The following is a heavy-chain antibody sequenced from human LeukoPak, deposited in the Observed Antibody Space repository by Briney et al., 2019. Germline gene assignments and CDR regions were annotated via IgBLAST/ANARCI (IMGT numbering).Heavy chain of an antibody. V-gene: IGHV5-51*01. D-gene: IGHD3-10*01. CDR3: ARLGLGSGSSCDY. CDR1: GYSFTNSW. J-gene: IGHJ4*02. Sequence: GESLKISCKGSGYSFTNSWIGWVRQMPGKGLEWMGIIYPGDSDTTYSPSFQGQVTISADKSISTAYLQWSSLKASDTAMYYCARLGLGSGSSCDYWGQGTLVIVSS. CDR2: IYPGDSDT.